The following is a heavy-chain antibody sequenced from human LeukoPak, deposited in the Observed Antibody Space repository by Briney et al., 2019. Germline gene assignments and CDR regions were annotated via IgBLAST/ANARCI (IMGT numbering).Heavy chain of an antibody. J-gene: IGHJ3*02. CDR3: TSHPPLYDSSGSAFDI. V-gene: IGHV3-73*01. D-gene: IGHD3-22*01. CDR1: GFTFSGSA. Sequence: AGGSLRLSCAASGFTFSGSAMHWVRQASGKGLEWVGRIRSKANSYATAYAASVKGRFTITRDDSKNTAYLQMNSLKTEDTAVYYCTSHPPLYDSSGSAFDIWGQGTMVTVSS. CDR2: IRSKANSYAT.